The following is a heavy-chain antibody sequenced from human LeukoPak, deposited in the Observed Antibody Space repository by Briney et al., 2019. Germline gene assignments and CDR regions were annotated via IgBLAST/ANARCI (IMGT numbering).Heavy chain of an antibody. V-gene: IGHV1-18*01. CDR3: ARGAYCGGDCSSSDAFDI. D-gene: IGHD2-21*02. CDR1: GYTFINYG. Sequence: ASVKVSCKASGYTFINYGVSWVRQAPGQGLEWMGWISAYNGNTNYAQNLQGRVTMTTDTSTSTGYLELRSPRSDDTAVYYCARGAYCGGDCSSSDAFDIWGQGTMVTVSS. CDR2: ISAYNGNT. J-gene: IGHJ3*02.